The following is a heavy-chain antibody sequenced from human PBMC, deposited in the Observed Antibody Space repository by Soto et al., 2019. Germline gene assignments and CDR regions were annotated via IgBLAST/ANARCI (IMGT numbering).Heavy chain of an antibody. CDR1: GFTFDDYA. V-gene: IGHV3-9*01. Sequence: EVQLVESGGGLVQPGRSLRLSCAASGFTFDDYAMHWVRQAPGKGLEWVSGISWNRGSIGYADSVKGRFTISRDNAKNSLYLQMNSLRAEDTALYYCAKDRVAAAGPDRGMDVWGQGTTVTVSS. CDR3: AKDRVAAAGPDRGMDV. J-gene: IGHJ6*02. CDR2: ISWNRGSI. D-gene: IGHD6-13*01.